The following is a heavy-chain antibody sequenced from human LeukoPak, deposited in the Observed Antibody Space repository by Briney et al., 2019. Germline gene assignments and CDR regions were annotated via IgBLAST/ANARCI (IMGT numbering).Heavy chain of an antibody. CDR1: GGSFSGYY. CDR2: INHSGST. CDR3: ARRGRGYCSSTSCYRAGAFDI. Sequence: SETLSLTCAVYGGSFSGYYWSWIRQPPGKGLEWIGEINHSGSTNYNPSLKSRVTISVDTSKDQFSLKLSSVTAADTAVYYCARRGRGYCSSTSCYRAGAFDIWGQGTMVTVSS. V-gene: IGHV4-34*01. J-gene: IGHJ3*02. D-gene: IGHD2-2*02.